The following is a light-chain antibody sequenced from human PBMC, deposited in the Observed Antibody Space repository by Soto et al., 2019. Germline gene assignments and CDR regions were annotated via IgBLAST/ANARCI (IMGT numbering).Light chain of an antibody. CDR3: SSYVGSNNLEV. Sequence: QSVLTQPPSASGSPGQSVTISCTGTSSDVGGYNYVSWYQQHPGKAPKLMIYEVSKRPSGVPDRFSGSKSGNTASLTVSGLQTEDEADYYCSSYVGSNNLEVFGGGTKVTVL. CDR1: SSDVGGYNY. CDR2: EVS. V-gene: IGLV2-8*01. J-gene: IGLJ2*01.